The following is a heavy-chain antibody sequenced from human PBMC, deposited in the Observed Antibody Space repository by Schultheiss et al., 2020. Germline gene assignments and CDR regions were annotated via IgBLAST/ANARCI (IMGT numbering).Heavy chain of an antibody. CDR1: GGSISSSSYY. J-gene: IGHJ4*02. CDR3: ARLYGDYNSDY. V-gene: IGHV4-30-4*08. CDR2: IYHSGST. Sequence: SQTLSLTCTVSGGSISSSSYYWGWIRQPPGKGLEWIGYIYHSGSTYYNPSLKSRVTISVDTSKNQFSLKLSSVTAADTAVYYCARLYGDYNSDYWGQGTLVNGYS. D-gene: IGHD4-17*01.